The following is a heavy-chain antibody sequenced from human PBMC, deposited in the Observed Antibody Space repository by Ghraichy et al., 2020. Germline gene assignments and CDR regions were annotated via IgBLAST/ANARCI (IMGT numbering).Heavy chain of an antibody. CDR1: GFSFSNYW. J-gene: IGHJ4*02. D-gene: IGHD5-12*01. Sequence: GGSLRLSCVASGFSFSNYWMSWVRQAPGRGLEWVTNINRDASEKYYVDSVKGRFTIYRDNARDSVYLQMNNLRAEDTAVYYCARVDDGATLDNWGQGTLVTVSS. CDR3: ARVDDGATLDN. CDR2: INRDASEK. V-gene: IGHV3-7*03.